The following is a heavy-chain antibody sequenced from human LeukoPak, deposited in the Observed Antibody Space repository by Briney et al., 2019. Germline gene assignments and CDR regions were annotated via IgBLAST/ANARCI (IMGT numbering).Heavy chain of an antibody. J-gene: IGHJ4*02. CDR1: GFTFSSHA. CDR3: AKENGYSSSCFDY. Sequence: PGGSLRLSCAASGFTFSSHAMSWVRQAQGKGLEGVSAISGSGGSTYYAVSVKGRFTISRDKSKNTLYLQMNSLRAEDTAVYYCAKENGYSSSCFDYWGQGTLVTVSS. D-gene: IGHD6-13*01. V-gene: IGHV3-23*01. CDR2: ISGSGGST.